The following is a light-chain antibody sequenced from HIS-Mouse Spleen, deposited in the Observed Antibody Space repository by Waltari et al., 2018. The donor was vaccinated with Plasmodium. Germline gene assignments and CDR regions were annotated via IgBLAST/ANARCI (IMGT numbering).Light chain of an antibody. CDR3: SSYAGSNNLV. V-gene: IGLV2-8*01. CDR1: SRYVGGYNY. J-gene: IGLJ2*01. CDR2: EVS. Sequence: QSALTQPPSASGSPGQSVTISCTGTSRYVGGYNYASWYQQHPGKAPKLMIYEVSKRPSGVPDRFSGSKSGNTASLTVSGLQAEDEADYYCSSYAGSNNLVFGGGTKLTVL.